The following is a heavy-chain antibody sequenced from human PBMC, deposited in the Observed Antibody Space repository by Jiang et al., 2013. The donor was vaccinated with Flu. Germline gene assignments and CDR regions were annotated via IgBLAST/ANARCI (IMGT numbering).Heavy chain of an antibody. D-gene: IGHD6-6*01. V-gene: IGHV4-61*01. Sequence: TVSGGSVSSGSYYWSWIRQPPGKGLEWIGYIYYSGSTNYNPSLKSRVTISVDTSKNQFSLKLSSVTAADTAVYYCARDWTAARGWFDPWGQGTLVTVSS. CDR3: ARDWTAARGWFDP. CDR1: GGSVSSGSYY. J-gene: IGHJ5*02. CDR2: IYYSGST.